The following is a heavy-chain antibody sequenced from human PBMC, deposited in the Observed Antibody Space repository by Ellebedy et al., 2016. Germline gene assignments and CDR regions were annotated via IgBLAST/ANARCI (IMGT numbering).Heavy chain of an antibody. V-gene: IGHV3-23*01. D-gene: IGHD1-26*01. J-gene: IGHJ6*03. Sequence: GGSLRLXXTASGFTFGNYAMTWVRQAPGWGLEWVSTISGSGPGTYYADSVKGRFTISRDNSKNTVYLQMSSLRAEETAVYYCAKGRNSGSFYSVTHYYYYMDVWGKGTTVTVSS. CDR1: GFTFGNYA. CDR2: ISGSGPGT. CDR3: AKGRNSGSFYSVTHYYYYMDV.